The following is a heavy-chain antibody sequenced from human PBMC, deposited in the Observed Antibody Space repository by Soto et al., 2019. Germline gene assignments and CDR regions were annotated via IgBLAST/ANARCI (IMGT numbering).Heavy chain of an antibody. J-gene: IGHJ6*02. V-gene: IGHV1-18*01. D-gene: IGHD3-10*01. CDR1: GYTFTSYG. Sequence: GASVKVSCKASGYTFTSYGISWVRQAPGQGLEWMGWISAYNGNTNYAQKLQGRVTMTTDTSTSTAYMELRSLRSDDTAVYYCARDLEVLWFGEFLYYYYGMDVWGQGTMVTVSS. CDR2: ISAYNGNT. CDR3: ARDLEVLWFGEFLYYYYGMDV.